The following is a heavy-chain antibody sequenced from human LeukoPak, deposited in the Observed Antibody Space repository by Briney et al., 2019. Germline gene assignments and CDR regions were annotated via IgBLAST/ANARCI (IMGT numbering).Heavy chain of an antibody. D-gene: IGHD3-22*01. J-gene: IGHJ3*01. CDR3: ARRDTYYYDSSGYY. V-gene: IGHV4-39*07. Sequence: SETLSLTCTVSGGSISSSSYYWGWIRQPPGKGLEWIGSIYYSGSTYYNPSLKSRVTISVDTSKNQFSLKLSSVTAADTAVYYCARRDTYYYDSSGYYWGQGTMVTVSS. CDR1: GGSISSSSYY. CDR2: IYYSGST.